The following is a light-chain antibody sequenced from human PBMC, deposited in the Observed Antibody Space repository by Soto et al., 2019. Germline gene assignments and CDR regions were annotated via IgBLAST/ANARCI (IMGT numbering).Light chain of an antibody. J-gene: IGLJ1*01. CDR1: SSDVGSYNL. Sequence: QSSLTQPASASGSPGQSITISCTGTSSDVGSYNLVSWYQQHPGKAPKLMIYEGSKRPSGVSNRFSGSKSGNTASLTISGLQAEDEADYYCCSYAGSSTYVSGTGTKVTVL. CDR2: EGS. V-gene: IGLV2-23*01. CDR3: CSYAGSSTYV.